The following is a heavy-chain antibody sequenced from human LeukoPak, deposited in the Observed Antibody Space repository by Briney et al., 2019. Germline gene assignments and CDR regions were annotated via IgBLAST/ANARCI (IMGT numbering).Heavy chain of an antibody. CDR2: ISSSSSYI. CDR3: ARVRLYYGSGSYYFDY. Sequence: GGSLRLSCAASGFTFSSYSMNWVRQAPGKGLEWVSSISSSSSYIYYADSVKGRFTISRDNAKNSLYLQMNSLRAEDTAVYYCARVRLYYGSGSYYFDYWSQGTLVTVSS. V-gene: IGHV3-21*01. J-gene: IGHJ4*02. D-gene: IGHD3-10*01. CDR1: GFTFSSYS.